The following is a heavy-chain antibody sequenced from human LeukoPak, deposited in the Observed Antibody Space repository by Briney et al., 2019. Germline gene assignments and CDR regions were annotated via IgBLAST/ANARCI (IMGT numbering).Heavy chain of an antibody. D-gene: IGHD2-21*02. V-gene: IGHV3-23*01. CDR3: AKHLCGGDCYTPYFDY. CDR1: GFTFDDYA. J-gene: IGHJ4*02. Sequence: GGSLRLSCAASGFTFDDYAMHWVRQAPGKGLEWVSGISGSGGSTYYADSVKGRFTISRDNSKNTLYLQMNSLRAEDTAVYYCAKHLCGGDCYTPYFDYWGQGTLVTVSS. CDR2: ISGSGGST.